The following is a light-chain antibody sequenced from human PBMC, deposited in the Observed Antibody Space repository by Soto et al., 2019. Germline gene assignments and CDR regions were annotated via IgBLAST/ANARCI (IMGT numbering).Light chain of an antibody. CDR3: QHFNGYPRT. Sequence: AIQLTQSPFSLSASIGDRVTITCRASQGISSALAWYQQKPGKAPSLLIYGASTLESGVPSTFSGSGSGTDFTLTISSLQPEDFATYYCQHFNGYPRTFGQGTRLEIK. CDR1: QGISSA. J-gene: IGKJ5*01. CDR2: GAS. V-gene: IGKV1-13*02.